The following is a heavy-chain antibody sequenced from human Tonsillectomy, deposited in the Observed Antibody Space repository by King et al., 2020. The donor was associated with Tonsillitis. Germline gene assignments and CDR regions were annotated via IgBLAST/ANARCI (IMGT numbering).Heavy chain of an antibody. CDR2: ISYDGSNK. J-gene: IGHJ4*01. D-gene: IGHD1-26*01. V-gene: IGHV3-30*03. Sequence: VQLVESGGGVVQPGRSLRISCAASGFTFSSYGMHWGRQDPGKGLEWVAVISYDGSNKYYAESVKGRFTISRDNSKNTLYLKMNSLRAEDTAVYYCSASEAGATFDYWGHGTLVTVSS. CDR3: SASEAGATFDY. CDR1: GFTFSSYG.